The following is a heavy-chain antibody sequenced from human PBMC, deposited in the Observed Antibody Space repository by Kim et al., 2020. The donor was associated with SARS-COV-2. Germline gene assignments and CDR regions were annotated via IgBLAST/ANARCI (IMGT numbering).Heavy chain of an antibody. CDR1: GFTFTSYA. D-gene: IGHD2-2*01. V-gene: IGHV3-23*01. Sequence: GGSLRLSCEASGFTFTSYALTGVRQAQGKGLEWVARIGVSGGKTYYADSVKGRFTISRDNSRDTLFLHMNSLRAEDTAVYYCTKRTSGAWPFDYWGQGTLVTVSS. CDR3: TKRTSGAWPFDY. J-gene: IGHJ4*02. CDR2: IGVSGGKT.